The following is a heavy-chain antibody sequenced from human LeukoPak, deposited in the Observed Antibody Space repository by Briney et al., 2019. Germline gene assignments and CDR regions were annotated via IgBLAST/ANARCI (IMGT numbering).Heavy chain of an antibody. CDR2: ISSTSSYR. V-gene: IGHV3-21*01. J-gene: IGHJ4*02. Sequence: GGSLRLSCAASGFTFSYYTMKWVRQAPGKGLEWVSSISSTSSYRYYEDSVKGRFTISRDNAKNPLYLQMSSLGAEDTAVYYCANDCSSSSCYDYWGQGTLVTVSS. CDR1: GFTFSYYT. D-gene: IGHD2-2*01. CDR3: ANDCSSSSCYDY.